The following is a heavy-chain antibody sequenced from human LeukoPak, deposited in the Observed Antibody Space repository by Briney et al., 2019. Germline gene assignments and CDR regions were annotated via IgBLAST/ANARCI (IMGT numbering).Heavy chain of an antibody. CDR2: ISWNSGSI. Sequence: PGGSLRLSCAASGFTFDDYAMHWVRQAPGKGLEWVSGISWNSGSIGYADSVKGRFTIFRDNAKNSLYLQMNSLRAEDTALYYCAKGAYGISAAGIDYWGQGTLVTVSS. CDR3: AKGAYGISAAGIDY. CDR1: GFTFDDYA. V-gene: IGHV3-9*01. J-gene: IGHJ4*02. D-gene: IGHD6-13*01.